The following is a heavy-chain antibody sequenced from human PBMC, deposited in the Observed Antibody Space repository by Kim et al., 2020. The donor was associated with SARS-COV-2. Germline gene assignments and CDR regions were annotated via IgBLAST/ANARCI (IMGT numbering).Heavy chain of an antibody. CDR2: INHSGST. V-gene: IGHV4-34*01. CDR1: GGSFSGYY. D-gene: IGHD2-21*01. CDR3: ARKRLRGLVMGRFDY. J-gene: IGHJ4*02. Sequence: SETLSLTCAVYGGSFSGYYWSWIHQPPGKGLEWIGEINHSGSTNYNPSLKSRVTISVDTSKNQFSLKLSSVTAADTAVYYCARKRLRGLVMGRFDYWGQGTLVTVSS.